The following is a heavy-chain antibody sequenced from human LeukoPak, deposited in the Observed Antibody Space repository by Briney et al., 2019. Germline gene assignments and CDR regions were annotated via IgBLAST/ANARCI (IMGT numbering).Heavy chain of an antibody. Sequence: ASVKVSCKASGYTFTSYGISWVRQAPGQGLEWMGWISAYNGNTNYTQKLQGRVTMTTDTSTRTAYMELRSLRSDDTAVYYCARGSRSSWYRYFDYWGQGTLVTVSS. CDR2: ISAYNGNT. J-gene: IGHJ4*02. V-gene: IGHV1-18*01. D-gene: IGHD6-13*01. CDR1: GYTFTSYG. CDR3: ARGSRSSWYRYFDY.